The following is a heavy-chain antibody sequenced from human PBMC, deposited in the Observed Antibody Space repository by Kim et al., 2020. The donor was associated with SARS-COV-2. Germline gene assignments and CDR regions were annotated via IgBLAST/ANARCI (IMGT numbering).Heavy chain of an antibody. CDR2: INHSGST. J-gene: IGHJ6*02. CDR1: GGSFSDYN. CDR3: ARGRAGVVPAPVLGPGPFYDYYAMDV. D-gene: IGHD2-2*01. Sequence: SETLSLTCAVYGGSFSDYNWSWIRQPPGKGLEWIGEINHSGSTNVSPSLKSRITISVDTSKSQFSLRLKSMTATDTAVYYCARGRAGVVPAPVLGPGPFYDYYAMDVWGRGTPVAVSS. V-gene: IGHV4-34*01.